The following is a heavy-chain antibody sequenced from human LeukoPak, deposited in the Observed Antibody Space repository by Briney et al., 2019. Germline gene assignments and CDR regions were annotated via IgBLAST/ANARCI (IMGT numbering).Heavy chain of an antibody. CDR2: ISYVGRTT. Sequence: GRSLRLSCAGAGFTFSNYGMHWVRQAPGKGLEWVAVISYVGRTTYYADSVKGRFTISRDNAKNSLYLQMNSLRAEDTAVYYCARDLRRGYSYGPIDYWGQGTLVTVSS. CDR3: ARDLRRGYSYGPIDY. J-gene: IGHJ4*02. V-gene: IGHV3-30*03. D-gene: IGHD5-18*01. CDR1: GFTFSNYG.